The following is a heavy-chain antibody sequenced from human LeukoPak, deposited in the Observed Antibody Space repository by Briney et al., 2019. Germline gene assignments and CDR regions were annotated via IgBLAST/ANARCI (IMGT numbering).Heavy chain of an antibody. Sequence: SVKLSFTSSAGTFTSYAISWGRQPPGPGLEWVGVIITIFGRANYAQTDQGKVTTTADESTSTAYMELRRLRAEDTGVYYCARTADYYDSSGYAFETWGARTTVTLSS. D-gene: IGHD3-22*01. J-gene: IGHJ3*02. V-gene: IGHV1-69*01. CDR3: ARTADYYDSSGYAFET. CDR1: AGTFTSYA. CDR2: IITIFGRA.